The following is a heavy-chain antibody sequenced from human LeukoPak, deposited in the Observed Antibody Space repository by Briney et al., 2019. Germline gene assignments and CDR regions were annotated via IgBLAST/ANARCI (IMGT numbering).Heavy chain of an antibody. D-gene: IGHD3-16*02. V-gene: IGHV3-21*01. CDR3: ARVGKYDYVWGSYRTSDFDY. CDR2: ISSGSSYI. J-gene: IGHJ4*02. CDR1: GFTFSSYS. Sequence: GGSLRLSCAASGFTFSSYSMNWVRQAPGKGLEWVSSISSGSSYIYYADSVKGRFTISRDNAKNSLYLQMNSLRAEDTAVYYCARVGKYDYVWGSYRTSDFDYWGQGTLVTVSS.